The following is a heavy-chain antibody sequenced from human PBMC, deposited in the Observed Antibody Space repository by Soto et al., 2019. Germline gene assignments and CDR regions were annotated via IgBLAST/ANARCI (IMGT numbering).Heavy chain of an antibody. Sequence: ASVKVSCKASGYTFTSYAMHWVRQAPGQRLEWMGWINAGNGNTKYSQKFQGRVTITRDTSASTAYMELSSLRFEDTAVYYCARETGSGWLAFDYWGQGTLVTVSS. CDR3: ARETGSGWLAFDY. V-gene: IGHV1-3*01. J-gene: IGHJ4*02. CDR2: INAGNGNT. CDR1: GYTFTSYA. D-gene: IGHD6-19*01.